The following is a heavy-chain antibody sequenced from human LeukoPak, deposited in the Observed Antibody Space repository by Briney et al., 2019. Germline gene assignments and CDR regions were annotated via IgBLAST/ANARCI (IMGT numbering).Heavy chain of an antibody. Sequence: GGSLRLSCAASGFTFSIYAMSWVRQAPGKGLEWVSAISGSGGSTYYADSVKGRFTISRDNSKNTLYLQMNSLRAEDTAVYYCASANYDFWSGYRVFDYWGQGTLVTVSS. CDR3: ASANYDFWSGYRVFDY. CDR2: ISGSGGST. J-gene: IGHJ4*02. D-gene: IGHD3-3*01. V-gene: IGHV3-23*01. CDR1: GFTFSIYA.